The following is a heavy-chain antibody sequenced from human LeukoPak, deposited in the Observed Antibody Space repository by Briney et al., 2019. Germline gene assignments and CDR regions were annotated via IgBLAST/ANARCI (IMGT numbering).Heavy chain of an antibody. CDR1: GYTFTSYD. CDR3: ARFLGVWFGESDGFDI. D-gene: IGHD3-10*01. V-gene: IGHV1-8*01. J-gene: IGHJ3*02. Sequence: ASVKVSCKASGYTFTSYDINRVRQATGQGLEWMGWMNPNSGNTGYAQKFQGRVTMTRNTSISTAYMELSSLRSEDTAVYYCARFLGVWFGESDGFDIWGQGTMLTVSS. CDR2: MNPNSGNT.